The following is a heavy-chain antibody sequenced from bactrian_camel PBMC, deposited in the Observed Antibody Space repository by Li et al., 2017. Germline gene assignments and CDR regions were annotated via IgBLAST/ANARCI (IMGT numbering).Heavy chain of an antibody. V-gene: IGHV3S40*01. J-gene: IGHJ6*01. Sequence: DVQLVESGGGSVQAGGSLRLSCAASGYTGSSKCMGWFRQAPGKEREGVARIATGSGNTYYADSVKGRFTISQDNAKNTVYLQMNSLKPEDTAMYYCAARGPYCYTKLSVRDFTYWGQGTQVTVS. D-gene: IGHD2*01. CDR1: GYTGSSKC. CDR3: AARGPYCYTKLSVRDFTY. CDR2: IATGSGNT.